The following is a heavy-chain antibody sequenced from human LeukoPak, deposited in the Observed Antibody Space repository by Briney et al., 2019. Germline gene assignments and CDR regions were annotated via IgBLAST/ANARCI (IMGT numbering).Heavy chain of an antibody. D-gene: IGHD7-27*01. CDR2: ISGSSDNT. CDR3: AKAPGFSDF. Sequence: PRGSLRLSCAASGFTFRAYAMTWVRQAPGKGLEWVSTISGSSDNTFYAVSVQGRFTISRDNSKKTMYLQMNSLRADDTAVYYCAKAPGFSDFWGQGTLVTVSS. V-gene: IGHV3-23*01. CDR1: GFTFRAYA. J-gene: IGHJ4*02.